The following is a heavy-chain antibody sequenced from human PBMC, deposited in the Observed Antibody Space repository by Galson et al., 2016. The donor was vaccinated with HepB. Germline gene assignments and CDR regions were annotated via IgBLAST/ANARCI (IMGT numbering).Heavy chain of an antibody. D-gene: IGHD6-19*01. V-gene: IGHV4-4*07. CDR2: IYNSGRT. Sequence: ETLSLTCTVPGGPISGYHWSWIRQPAGKGLEWIGLIYNSGRTNYNPSLKSRVTMSVDTSKNQLSLNLRSVTAADTAVYYCAGQWLVPFDLWGRGTLVTVSS. J-gene: IGHJ2*01. CDR3: AGQWLVPFDL. CDR1: GGPISGYH.